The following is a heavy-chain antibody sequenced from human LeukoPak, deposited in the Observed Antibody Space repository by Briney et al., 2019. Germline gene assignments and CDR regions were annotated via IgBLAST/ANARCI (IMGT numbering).Heavy chain of an antibody. J-gene: IGHJ5*02. V-gene: IGHV4-59*01. CDR2: IYYSGST. CDR1: GRSISSYY. D-gene: IGHD2-21*02. CDR3: ARDLRGYCGGDCRKGDNWFDP. Sequence: PSETLSLTCTVAGRSISSYYWSWVRQPPGKGREWVGYIYYSGSTNYNPSLKSRVTISVDTSKNQFSLKLSSVTAADTAVYYCARDLRGYCGGDCRKGDNWFDPWGQGTLVTVSS.